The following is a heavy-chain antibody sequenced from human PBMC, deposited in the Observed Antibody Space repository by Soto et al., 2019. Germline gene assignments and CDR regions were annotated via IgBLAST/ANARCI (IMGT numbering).Heavy chain of an antibody. CDR1: GGTFSSYA. CDR3: STQGHYCSGGSCYYMEPYYFDY. V-gene: IGHV1-69*13. Sequence: EASVKVSCKASGGTFSSYAISWVRQAPGQGLEWMGGIIPIFGTANYAQKFQGRVTITADESTSTAYMELSSLRSEDTAVYYCSTQGHYCSGGSCYYMEPYYFDYWGQGTLVTVSS. D-gene: IGHD2-15*01. CDR2: IIPIFGTA. J-gene: IGHJ4*02.